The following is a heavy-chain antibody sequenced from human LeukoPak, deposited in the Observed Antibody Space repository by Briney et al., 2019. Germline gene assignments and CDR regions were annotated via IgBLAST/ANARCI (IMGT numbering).Heavy chain of an antibody. D-gene: IGHD4-23*01. CDR2: IYHSGST. Sequence: PSETLSLTCAVSGGSISSGGYSWSWIRQPPGKGLEWIGYIYHSGSTYYNPSLKSRVTISVDRSKNQFSLKLSSVTAADTAVYYCASFGGKGVFDHWGRGTLVTVSS. V-gene: IGHV4-30-2*01. CDR1: GGSISSGGYS. CDR3: ASFGGKGVFDH. J-gene: IGHJ2*01.